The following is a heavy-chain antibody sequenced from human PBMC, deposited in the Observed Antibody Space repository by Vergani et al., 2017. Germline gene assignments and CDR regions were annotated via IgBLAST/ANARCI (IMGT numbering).Heavy chain of an antibody. J-gene: IGHJ6*02. CDR3: ARDRNYYDSSGYHYYYYGMDV. V-gene: IGHV3-66*02. CDR2: IYSGGST. Sequence: EVQLVESGGGLVQPGGSLRLSCAASGFTVSSNYMSWVRQAPGKGLEWVSVIYSGGSTYYADSVKGRFTISRDNSKNTLYLQMNSLRAEDTAVYYCARDRNYYDSSGYHYYYYGMDVWGQGP. CDR1: GFTVSSNY. D-gene: IGHD3-22*01.